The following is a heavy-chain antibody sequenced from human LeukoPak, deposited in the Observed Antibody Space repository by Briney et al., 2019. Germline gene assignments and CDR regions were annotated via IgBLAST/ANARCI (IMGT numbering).Heavy chain of an antibody. J-gene: IGHJ4*02. V-gene: IGHV4-39*07. CDR2: IYYSGST. CDR1: GGSISSSSYY. CDR3: ASLIVVVTTMGELDY. Sequence: SETLSLTCTVSGGSISSSSYYWGWTRQPPGKGLEWIGSIYYSGSTYYNPSLKSRVTISVDTSKNQFSLKLSSVTAADTAVYYCASLIVVVTTMGELDYWGRGTLVTVSS. D-gene: IGHD2-21*02.